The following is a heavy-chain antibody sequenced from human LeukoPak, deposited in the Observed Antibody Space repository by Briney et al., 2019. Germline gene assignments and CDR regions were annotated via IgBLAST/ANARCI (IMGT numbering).Heavy chain of an antibody. CDR3: ARDGHYYDSGGYAY. CDR2: ISSSSSYI. CDR1: GFTFSSYS. Sequence: GGSLRLSCAASGFTFSSYSMNWVRQAPGKGLEWVSSISSSSSYIYYADSVKGRFTISRDNAKNSLYLQMNSLRAEDTAVYYCARDGHYYDSGGYAYWGQGTLVTVSS. D-gene: IGHD3-22*01. V-gene: IGHV3-21*01. J-gene: IGHJ4*02.